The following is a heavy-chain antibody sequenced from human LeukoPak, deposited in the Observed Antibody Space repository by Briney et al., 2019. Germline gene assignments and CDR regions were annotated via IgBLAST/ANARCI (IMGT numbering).Heavy chain of an antibody. CDR1: GFTFDDYA. J-gene: IGHJ4*02. D-gene: IGHD2-2*01. V-gene: IGHV3-9*01. Sequence: PGRSLRLSCAASGFTFDDYAMHWVRQAPGKGLEWVSGISWNSGSIGYADSVKGRFTISRDNAKNSLYLQMNSLRAEDTALYYCAKGIVVVPGHFDYWGQGTPVTVSS. CDR3: AKGIVVVPGHFDY. CDR2: ISWNSGSI.